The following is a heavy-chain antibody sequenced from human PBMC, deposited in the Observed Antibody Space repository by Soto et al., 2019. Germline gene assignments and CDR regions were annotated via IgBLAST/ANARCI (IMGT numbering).Heavy chain of an antibody. CDR3: AAMSGHSSVWFDH. CDR2: VKSKTEGGTV. Sequence: VQLVESGGGLVKPGGSLRLSCAASGFTFNNAWMSWVRQAPGKGLAWVGRVKSKTEGGTVDYAAPVKGRCSISRDDSTNTLYVQMNSLKTEDTAVYYCAAMSGHSSVWFDHWCQGTLVTVSS. D-gene: IGHD3-22*01. J-gene: IGHJ5*02. V-gene: IGHV3-15*01. CDR1: GFTFNNAW.